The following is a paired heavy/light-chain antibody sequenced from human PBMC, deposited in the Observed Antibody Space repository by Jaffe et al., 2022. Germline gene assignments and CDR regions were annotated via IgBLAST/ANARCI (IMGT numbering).Heavy chain of an antibody. V-gene: IGHV3-48*01. CDR3: ARDSVIMITFGAMYPRPYYFDY. CDR1: GFTFSSYS. J-gene: IGHJ4*02. D-gene: IGHD3-16*01. CDR2: ISSSSSTI. Sequence: EVQLVESGGGLVQPGGSLRLSCAASGFTFSSYSMNWVRQAPGKGLEWVSYISSSSSTIYYADSVKGRFTISRDNAKNSLYLQMNSLRAEDTAVYYCARDSVIMITFGAMYPRPYYFDYWGQGTLVTVSS.
Light chain of an antibody. CDR1: QGISSW. CDR2: AAS. CDR3: QQANSFPPVT. Sequence: DIQMTQSPSSVSASVGDRVTITCRASQGISSWLAWYQQKPGKAPKLLIYAASSLQSGVPSRFSGSGSGTDFTLTISSLQPEDFATYYCQQANSFPPVTFGGGTKVEIK. J-gene: IGKJ4*01. V-gene: IGKV1-12*01.